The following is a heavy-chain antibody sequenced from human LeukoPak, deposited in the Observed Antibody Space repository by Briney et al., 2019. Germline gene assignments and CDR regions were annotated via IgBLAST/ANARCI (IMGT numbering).Heavy chain of an antibody. D-gene: IGHD2-2*01. Sequence: PGGSLRLSCAASGFTFSSNAMHWVRQAPGEGLEYVSAINSSGGNTYYANSVKGRFTISRDNSKNTLYLQMGSLRAEYMAVYYCATVYCSSTSCWGRGYYMDVWGKGTTVTVSS. CDR1: GFTFSSNA. CDR2: INSSGGNT. CDR3: ATVYCSSTSCWGRGYYMDV. V-gene: IGHV3-64*01. J-gene: IGHJ6*03.